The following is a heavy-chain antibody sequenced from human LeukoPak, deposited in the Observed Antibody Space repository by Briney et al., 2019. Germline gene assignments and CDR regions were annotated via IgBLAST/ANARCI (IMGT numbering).Heavy chain of an antibody. CDR3: ARLLGYCSGGSCYGMDF. CDR1: GYSFTTYW. Sequence: GESLKISCKVSGYSFTTYWISWVRQMPGKGLEWIGRIDPSDSYTNYSTSFQGHVTILVDWSISTAYLQWSSMKASDTAIYYCARLLGYCSGGSCYGMDFWGQGTLVTVSS. J-gene: IGHJ4*02. CDR2: IDPSDSYT. V-gene: IGHV5-10-1*01. D-gene: IGHD2-15*01.